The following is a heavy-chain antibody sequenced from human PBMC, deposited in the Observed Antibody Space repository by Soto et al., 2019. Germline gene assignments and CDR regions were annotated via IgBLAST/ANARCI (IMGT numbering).Heavy chain of an antibody. V-gene: IGHV3-66*01. CDR2: IQSGGYT. CDR3: TRDDVYCSGGGRYGVPMHV. CDR1: GFTVSSKY. D-gene: IGHD2-15*01. Sequence: GGSLRLSCAASGFTVSSKYMSWVRQAPGKGLEWVSLIQSGGYTYYADSVKGRFTISRDSSENTLFLQMNSLRVEDAAMYYCTRDDVYCSGGGRYGVPMHVSGKATTVSVSS. J-gene: IGHJ6*03.